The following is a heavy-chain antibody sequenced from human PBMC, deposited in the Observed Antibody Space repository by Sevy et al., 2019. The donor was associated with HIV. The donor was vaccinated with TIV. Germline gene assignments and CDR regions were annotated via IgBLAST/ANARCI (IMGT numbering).Heavy chain of an antibody. J-gene: IGHJ6*02. CDR1: GFTFSSYW. CDR3: ARDVGVTMVRGVISDYYYGMDV. CDR2: ISSSSSYI. V-gene: IGHV3-21*01. D-gene: IGHD3-10*01. Sequence: GGSLRLSCAASGFTFSSYWMHWVRQAPGKGLEWVSSISSSSSYIYYADSVKGRFTISRDNAKNSLYLQMNSLRAEDTAVYYCARDVGVTMVRGVISDYYYGMDVWGQGTTVTVSS.